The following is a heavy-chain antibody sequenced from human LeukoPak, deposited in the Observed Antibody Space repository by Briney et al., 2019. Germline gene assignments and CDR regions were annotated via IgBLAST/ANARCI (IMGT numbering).Heavy chain of an antibody. CDR2: ISFDGNNE. D-gene: IGHD3/OR15-3a*01. CDR1: EFTFSSYA. CDR3: AREGTGGYRTFDY. J-gene: IGHJ4*02. Sequence: GGSLRLSCAASEFTFSSYAMHWVRQAPGKGLEWVAAISFDGNNEYYADSVKGRFTISRDNSKNTLYLQMNSLRAEDTAVYYCAREGTGGYRTFDYWGQGTLVTVSS. V-gene: IGHV3-30-3*01.